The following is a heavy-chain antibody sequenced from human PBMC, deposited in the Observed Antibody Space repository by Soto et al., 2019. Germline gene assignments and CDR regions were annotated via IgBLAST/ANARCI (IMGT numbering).Heavy chain of an antibody. J-gene: IGHJ4*02. D-gene: IGHD3-16*01. CDR2: ISTSSSYI. CDR1: GFTLSGYS. V-gene: IGHV3-21*01. CDR3: ARGGGMGVNDY. Sequence: PGGSLRLSCAASGFTLSGYSMNWVRQAPGKGLEWVSSISTSSSYIHYADSVKGRFTISRDNAENSLYLQMNSLRAEDTAIYFCARGGGMGVNDYWGQGIMVTVSS.